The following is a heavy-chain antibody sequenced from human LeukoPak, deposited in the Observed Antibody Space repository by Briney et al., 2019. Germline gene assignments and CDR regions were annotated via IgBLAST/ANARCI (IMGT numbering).Heavy chain of an antibody. D-gene: IGHD5-18*01. J-gene: IGHJ4*02. Sequence: SETLSLTCTVSGGSISSYYWSWIRQPPGKGLEWIGYIYYSGSTNYNPSLKSRVTISVDTSKSQFSLKLSSVTAADTAVYYCARVITAMALDYWGQGTLVTVSS. CDR3: ARVITAMALDY. CDR2: IYYSGST. CDR1: GGSISSYY. V-gene: IGHV4-59*01.